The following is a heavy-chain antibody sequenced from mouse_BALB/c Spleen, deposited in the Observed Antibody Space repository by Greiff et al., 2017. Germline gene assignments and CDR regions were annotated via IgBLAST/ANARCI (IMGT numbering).Heavy chain of an antibody. CDR2: ISSGGSYT. V-gene: IGHV5-9-4*01. J-gene: IGHJ4*01. D-gene: IGHD2-2*01. CDR1: GFTFSSYA. Sequence: EVKVVESGGGLVKPGGSLKLSCAASGFTFSSYAMSWVRQSPEKRLEWVAEISSGGSYTYYPDTVTGRFTISRDNAKNTLYLEMSSLRSEDTAMYYCARGESTMVNYYAMDYWGQGTSVTVSS. CDR3: ARGESTMVNYYAMDY.